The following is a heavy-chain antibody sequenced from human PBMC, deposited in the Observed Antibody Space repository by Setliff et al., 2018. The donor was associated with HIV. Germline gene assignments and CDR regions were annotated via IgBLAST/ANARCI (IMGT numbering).Heavy chain of an antibody. CDR2: IIPIFGTT. Sequence: ASVKVSCKASGGTFSSYAISWVRRAPGQGPEWMGAIIPIFGTTKYAQRFQGRVTITADASTSTAYMELSSLRSEDTAVYYCATNREQLTMTYYYSYMDVWGKGTTVTVSS. V-gene: IGHV1-69*13. CDR3: ATNREQLTMTYYYSYMDV. J-gene: IGHJ6*03. D-gene: IGHD6-13*01. CDR1: GGTFSSYA.